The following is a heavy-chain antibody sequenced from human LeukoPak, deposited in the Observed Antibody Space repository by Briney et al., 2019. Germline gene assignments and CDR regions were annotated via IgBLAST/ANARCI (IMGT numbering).Heavy chain of an antibody. J-gene: IGHJ5*02. CDR2: FDPEDGET. V-gene: IGHV1-24*01. CDR3: ATDPGTSAKGSGSYGRFDP. D-gene: IGHD1-26*01. CDR1: GGTFSSYA. Sequence: ASVKVSCKASGGTFSSYAISWVRQAPGQGLEWMGGFDPEDGETIYAQKFQGRVTMTEDTSTDTAYMELSSLRSEDTAVYYCATDPGTSAKGSGSYGRFDPWGQGTLVTVSS.